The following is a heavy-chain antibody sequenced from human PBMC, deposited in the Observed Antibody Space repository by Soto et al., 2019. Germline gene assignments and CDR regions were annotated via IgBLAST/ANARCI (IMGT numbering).Heavy chain of an antibody. Sequence: QVQLVESGGGLVKPGGSLRLSCVVSGFTFSDYYMSWIRQAPGKGLEWVSYISTSGTYTNYADSVKGRFTISRDNAKNPLYLQVNSLRAEDTAVYYCARGYYDSSGYSNRYDPWGQGTLVTVSS. J-gene: IGHJ5*02. CDR1: GFTFSDYY. CDR2: ISTSGTYT. V-gene: IGHV3-11*05. CDR3: ARGYYDSSGYSNRYDP. D-gene: IGHD3-22*01.